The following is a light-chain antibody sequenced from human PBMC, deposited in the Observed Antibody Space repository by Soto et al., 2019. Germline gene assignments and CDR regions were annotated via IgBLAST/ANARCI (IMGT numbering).Light chain of an antibody. J-gene: IGKJ1*01. CDR3: QQRTDWPT. CDR2: DAY. Sequence: EIVLTQSPATLSLSPGEGATLSCRASQSVKTYLAWYQQKPGQAPRLLIYDAYNRATGVPARFSGIGSGTDFTLTISTLEPEDVAVDYCQQRTDWPTFGQGTKVDI. V-gene: IGKV3-11*01. CDR1: QSVKTY.